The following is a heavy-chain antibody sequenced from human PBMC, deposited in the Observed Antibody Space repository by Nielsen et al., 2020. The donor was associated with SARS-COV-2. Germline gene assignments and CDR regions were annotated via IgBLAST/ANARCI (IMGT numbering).Heavy chain of an antibody. D-gene: IGHD4-17*01. CDR1: GFTFSSYA. Sequence: GESLKISCAASGFTFSSYAMHWVRQAPGKGLEWVTVISYDGSNKYYADSVKGRFTISRDNAKNSLYLQMNSLRAEDTALYHCALSHDYGDFRFDPWGQGTLVTVSS. CDR3: ALSHDYGDFRFDP. V-gene: IGHV3-30*04. CDR2: ISYDGSNK. J-gene: IGHJ5*02.